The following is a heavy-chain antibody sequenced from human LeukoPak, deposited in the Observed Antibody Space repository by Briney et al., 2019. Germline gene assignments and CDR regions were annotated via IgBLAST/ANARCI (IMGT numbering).Heavy chain of an antibody. J-gene: IGHJ4*02. CDR1: GYTFTSYF. CDR2: INTNTGNP. Sequence: ASVKVSCKASGYTFTSYFMNWVRQAPGQGLEWMGWINTNTGNPTYAQGFTGRFVFSLDTSVSTAYLQISSLKAEDTAVYYCATNYDYVWGSYRYTFDYWGQGTLVTVSS. CDR3: ATNYDYVWGSYRYTFDY. V-gene: IGHV7-4-1*02. D-gene: IGHD3-16*02.